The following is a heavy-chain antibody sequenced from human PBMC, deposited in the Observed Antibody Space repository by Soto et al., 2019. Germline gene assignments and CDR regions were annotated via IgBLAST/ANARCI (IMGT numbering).Heavy chain of an antibody. Sequence: GSLRLSCVASGFTFSNHGMHWVRQAPGKGLEWVTVIWYDGTNRFYADSVKGRFTTSRDISENTVYLQMDSLRSDDTAVYYCARGRTGTTSYFDYWGQGNLVTVSS. CDR2: IWYDGTNR. CDR1: GFTFSNHG. J-gene: IGHJ4*02. D-gene: IGHD1-1*01. V-gene: IGHV3-33*01. CDR3: ARGRTGTTSYFDY.